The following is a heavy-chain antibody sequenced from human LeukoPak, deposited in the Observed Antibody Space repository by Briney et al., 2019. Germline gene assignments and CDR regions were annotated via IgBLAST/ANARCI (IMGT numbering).Heavy chain of an antibody. CDR2: ISYDGSNK. CDR1: GFTFSSYG. J-gene: IGHJ5*02. V-gene: IGHV3-30*03. D-gene: IGHD3-3*01. CDR3: ARLYSTTSQYYDFWSGYYWFDP. Sequence: PGGSLRLSCAASGFTFSSYGMHWVRQAPGKGLEWVAVISYDGSNKYYADSVKGRFTISRDNSKNTLYLQMNSLRAEDMAVYYCARLYSTTSQYYDFWSGYYWFDPWGQGTLVTVSS.